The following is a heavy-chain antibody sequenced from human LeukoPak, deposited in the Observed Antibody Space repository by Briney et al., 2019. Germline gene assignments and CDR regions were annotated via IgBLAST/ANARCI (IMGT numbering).Heavy chain of an antibody. CDR2: ISAYNGNT. Sequence: ASVKVSCKASGYTFTSYGISWVRQDPGQGLERMGWISAYNGNTNYAQKLQGRVTMTTDTSTSTAYMELRSLRSDDTAVYYCARDRASNFLYSGSYYYNYWGQGTLVTVSS. CDR3: ARDRASNFLYSGSYYYNY. V-gene: IGHV1-18*01. D-gene: IGHD1-26*01. J-gene: IGHJ4*02. CDR1: GYTFTSYG.